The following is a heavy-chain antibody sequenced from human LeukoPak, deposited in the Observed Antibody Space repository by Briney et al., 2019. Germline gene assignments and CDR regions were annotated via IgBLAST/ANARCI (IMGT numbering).Heavy chain of an antibody. D-gene: IGHD3-22*01. CDR2: IVVGSGNT. Sequence: PVASVKVSCKASGFTFTSSAVQWVRQARGQRLEWIGWIVVGSGNTNYAQKFQERVTITRDMSTSTAYMELSSLRSEDTAVYYCARGSGTEWLLLYWGQGTLVTASS. CDR1: GFTFTSSA. J-gene: IGHJ4*02. V-gene: IGHV1-58*01. CDR3: ARGSGTEWLLLY.